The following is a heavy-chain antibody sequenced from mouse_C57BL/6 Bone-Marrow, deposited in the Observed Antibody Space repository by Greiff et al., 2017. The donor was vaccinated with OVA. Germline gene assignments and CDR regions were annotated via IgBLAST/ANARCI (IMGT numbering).Heavy chain of an antibody. CDR3: AREGHYDYESYAMDY. D-gene: IGHD2-4*01. CDR1: GFTFSDYY. J-gene: IGHJ4*01. V-gene: IGHV5-16*01. Sequence: EVKLVESEGGLVQPGSSMKLSCTASGFTFSDYYMAWVRQVPEKGLEWVANINYDGSSTYYLDSLKSRFIISRDNAKNILYLQMSSLKSEDTATYYCAREGHYDYESYAMDYWGQGTSVTVSS. CDR2: INYDGSST.